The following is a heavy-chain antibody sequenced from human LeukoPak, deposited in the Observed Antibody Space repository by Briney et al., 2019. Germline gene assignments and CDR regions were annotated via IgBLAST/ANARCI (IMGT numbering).Heavy chain of an antibody. V-gene: IGHV3-30*01. J-gene: IGHJ4*02. CDR2: ISYDGSNK. CDR3: ARDAYDVLFTFDH. Sequence: GGSLRLSCAASGFTFSSYAMHWVRQAPGKGLEWVAVISYDGSNKYYADSVKGRFTISRDNPKNTLYLQMNSLRAEDTAVYYCARDAYDVLFTFDHWGQGTLVTVSS. CDR1: GFTFSSYA. D-gene: IGHD5-12*01.